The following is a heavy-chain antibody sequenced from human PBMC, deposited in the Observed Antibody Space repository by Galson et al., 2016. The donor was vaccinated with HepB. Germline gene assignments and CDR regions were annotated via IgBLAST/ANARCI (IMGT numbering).Heavy chain of an antibody. CDR3: ARSMATIDPPAPFDY. CDR1: GFPFSSYA. Sequence: SLRLSCAASGFPFSSYAMHWVRQAPGKGLEWVSSISTGSSYIYYADSVKGRFTISRDNAKNSLYLQMNSLRVEDAAVYYCARSMATIDPPAPFDYWGQGTLVTVSS. J-gene: IGHJ4*02. V-gene: IGHV3-21*01. D-gene: IGHD5-24*01. CDR2: ISTGSSYI.